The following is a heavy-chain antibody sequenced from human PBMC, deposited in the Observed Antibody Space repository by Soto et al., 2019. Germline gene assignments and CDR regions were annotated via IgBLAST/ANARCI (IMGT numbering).Heavy chain of an antibody. J-gene: IGHJ3*02. Sequence: GGSLRLSCAASGFTFSSYGMSWVRQAPGKGLEWVSSINDSGDTYYGDSVKGRFTISRDTSQNTVYLQMNSLTAGDTALYYCAKATATGGGAFDICGQGTMVTVSS. V-gene: IGHV3-23*01. D-gene: IGHD2-8*02. CDR1: GFTFSSYG. CDR3: AKATATGGGAFDI. CDR2: INDSGDT.